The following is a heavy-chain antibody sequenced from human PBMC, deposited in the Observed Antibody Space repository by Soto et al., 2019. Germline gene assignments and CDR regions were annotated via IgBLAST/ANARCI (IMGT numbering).Heavy chain of an antibody. J-gene: IGHJ5*02. D-gene: IGHD6-13*01. CDR1: GGTFSSYA. CDR2: IIANNGNT. V-gene: IGHV1-18*01. Sequence: ASVKVSCKASGGTFSSYAISWVRQAPGQGLEWMGRIIANNGNTNYAQKLQGRVTMTTDTSTSTAYMELRSLRSDDTAVYYCARDVGPIYKAAAGPWGQGTLVTVSS. CDR3: ARDVGPIYKAAAGP.